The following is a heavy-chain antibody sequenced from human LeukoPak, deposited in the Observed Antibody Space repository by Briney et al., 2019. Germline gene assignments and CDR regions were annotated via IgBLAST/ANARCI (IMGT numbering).Heavy chain of an antibody. D-gene: IGHD1-26*01. CDR1: GLTFTNAW. J-gene: IGHJ3*02. Sequence: GGSQRLSCATSGLTFTNAWMSWFRQAPGKGLEWVGRIKSKIDGGTSDYAAPVQGRFTISRDDSKNTLYLQMNSLKIEDTAVYYCATDPGEWEPIWGQGTMVTVSS. CDR2: IKSKIDGGTS. V-gene: IGHV3-15*01. CDR3: ATDPGEWEPI.